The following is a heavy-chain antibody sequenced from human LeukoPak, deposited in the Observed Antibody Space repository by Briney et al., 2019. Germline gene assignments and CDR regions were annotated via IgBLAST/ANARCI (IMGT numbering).Heavy chain of an antibody. CDR2: IFPIFCTA. CDR3: ARGPSYHGYSYGLDYYYYYMDV. V-gene: IGHV1-69*05. J-gene: IGHJ6*03. CDR1: GGTFRRYA. D-gene: IGHD5-18*01. Sequence: GVSVPVSCKASGGTFRRYAISWVRQAPGQGLEWVGGIFPIFCTATYAQKFQGRVTITTDESTSTAYMELSSLRSEDTAVYYCARGPSYHGYSYGLDYYYYYMDVWGKGTTVTVSS.